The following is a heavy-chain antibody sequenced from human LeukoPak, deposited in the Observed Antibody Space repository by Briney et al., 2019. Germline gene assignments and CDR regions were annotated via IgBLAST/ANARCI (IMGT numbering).Heavy chain of an antibody. CDR1: GFTFSSYN. J-gene: IGHJ4*02. CDR2: ISTSSGTI. V-gene: IGHV3-48*04. CDR3: ARDSVGSGNLQEDH. Sequence: PGGSLRLSCAASGFTFSSYNMNWVRQAPGKGLEWLSYISTSSGTIYYADSVRGRFTISRDNAKNSLYLQMNSLKGEDTAVYYCARDSVGSGNLQEDHWGQGTLVTVSS. D-gene: IGHD3-10*01.